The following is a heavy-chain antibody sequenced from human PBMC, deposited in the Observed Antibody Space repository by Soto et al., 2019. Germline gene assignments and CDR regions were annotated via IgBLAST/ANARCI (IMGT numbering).Heavy chain of an antibody. CDR1: ARSISDKY. V-gene: IGHV4-59*01. CDR3: ARDSPGYYDP. D-gene: IGHD1-26*01. CDR2: IYYSGST. Sequence: SQTLSLTCTVSARSISDKYWSWIRQSPGKGLEWIGYIYYSGSTNSNPSLKSRVTISIDPSKNQFSLKLRSVTPADTAVYYCARDSPGYYDPWGQGTQVTVSS. J-gene: IGHJ5*02.